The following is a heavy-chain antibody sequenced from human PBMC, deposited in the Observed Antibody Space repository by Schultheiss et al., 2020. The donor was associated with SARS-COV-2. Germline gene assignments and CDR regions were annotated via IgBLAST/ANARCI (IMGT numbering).Heavy chain of an antibody. Sequence: GGSLRLSCAASGFTFSSYWMHWVRQAPGKGLVWVSRINRDGSITSYADSVKGRFTISRDNAKNTLYLQMNSLRAEDTAVYYCARGRYSSGWYEFDYWGQGTLVTVSS. D-gene: IGHD6-19*01. J-gene: IGHJ4*02. CDR1: GFTFSSYW. CDR3: ARGRYSSGWYEFDY. V-gene: IGHV3-74*01. CDR2: INRDGSIT.